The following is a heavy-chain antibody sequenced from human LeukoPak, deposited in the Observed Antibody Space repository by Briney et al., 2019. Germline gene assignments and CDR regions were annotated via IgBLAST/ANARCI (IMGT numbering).Heavy chain of an antibody. J-gene: IGHJ4*02. CDR1: GFTFSSYA. Sequence: GGSLRLSCAASGFTFSSYAMSWVRQAPGKGLEWVSAISDSGGSTYYADSVKGRFTISRDNSKNTLYLQMNSLRAEDTAVYYCAKDATMIVVGTPFDYWGQGTLVTVSS. CDR3: AKDATMIVVGTPFDY. D-gene: IGHD3-22*01. V-gene: IGHV3-23*01. CDR2: ISDSGGST.